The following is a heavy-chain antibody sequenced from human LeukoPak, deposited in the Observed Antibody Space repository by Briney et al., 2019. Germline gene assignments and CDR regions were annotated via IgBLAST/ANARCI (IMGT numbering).Heavy chain of an antibody. D-gene: IGHD5-12*01. V-gene: IGHV3-74*01. CDR2: IKSDGSST. Sequence: LTGGSLSLSCEASGFTFSIYWMHWVRQAPGKGLVWVSLIKSDGSSTSYADSVKGRFIISRDNAKNTLYLQMNSLTVEDMAVYYCARDRGYSSDYWGQGTLVTVSS. CDR1: GFTFSIYW. J-gene: IGHJ4*02. CDR3: ARDRGYSSDY.